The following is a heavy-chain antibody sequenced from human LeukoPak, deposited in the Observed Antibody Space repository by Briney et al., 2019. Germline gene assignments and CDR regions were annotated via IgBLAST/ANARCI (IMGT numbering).Heavy chain of an antibody. CDR3: AKDRVLSGSYPFAS. Sequence: GGSLRLSCAASGFTFSSYDMSWVRQAPGQGLEGVSAMSGSGGSTYYADSVKGRFTISRDNSKNTLYLQMKSLRAAETAVYYGAKDRVLSGSYPFASWGEGNPVTVSP. J-gene: IGHJ4*02. V-gene: IGHV3-23*01. CDR2: MSGSGGST. D-gene: IGHD1-26*01. CDR1: GFTFSSYD.